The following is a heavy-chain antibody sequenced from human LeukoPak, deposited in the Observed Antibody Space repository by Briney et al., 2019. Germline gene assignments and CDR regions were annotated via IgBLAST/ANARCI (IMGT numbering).Heavy chain of an antibody. CDR1: GYSFTSYW. J-gene: IGHJ5*02. D-gene: IGHD2-21*02. Sequence: GESLKISCKGSGYSFTSYWIGWGRQMPGKGLEGMGIIYPGDSDTRYSPSFQGQVTISADKSISTAYLQWSSLKASDTAMYYCARSPLAVTNWFDPWGQGTLVTVSS. CDR3: ARSPLAVTNWFDP. CDR2: IYPGDSDT. V-gene: IGHV5-51*01.